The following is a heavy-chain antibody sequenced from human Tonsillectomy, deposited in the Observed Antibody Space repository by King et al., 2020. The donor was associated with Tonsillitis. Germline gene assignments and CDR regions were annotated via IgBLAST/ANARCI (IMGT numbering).Heavy chain of an antibody. CDR3: AREKDTVTTLDY. Sequence: VQLVESGGGLVQPGGSLRLSCAASGFTFSSYWMSWVRQAPGKGLEGVANIKQDGSEKYYVGSVKGRLTTSRDNAKNSLYLQMNSLRAEDTAVYYCAREKDTVTTLDYWGQGTLVTVSS. J-gene: IGHJ4*02. CDR1: GFTFSSYW. V-gene: IGHV3-7*01. CDR2: IKQDGSEK. D-gene: IGHD4-11*01.